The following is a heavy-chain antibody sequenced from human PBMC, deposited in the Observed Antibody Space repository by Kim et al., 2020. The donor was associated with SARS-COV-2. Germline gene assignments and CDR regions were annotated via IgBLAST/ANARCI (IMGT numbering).Heavy chain of an antibody. CDR2: IKQDGSEK. J-gene: IGHJ5*02. D-gene: IGHD1-20*01. V-gene: IGHV3-7*03. Sequence: GGSLRLSCAASGFTFSSYWMSWVRQAPGKGLEWVANIKQDGSEKYYVDSVKGRFTISRDYAKNSLYLQMNSLRAEDTAVYYCARDLPVHITGSLEDPWFDPWGQGTLVTVSS. CDR3: ARDLPVHITGSLEDPWFDP. CDR1: GFTFSSYW.